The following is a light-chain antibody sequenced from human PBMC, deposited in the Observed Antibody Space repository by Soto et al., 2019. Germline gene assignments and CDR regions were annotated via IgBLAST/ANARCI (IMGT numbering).Light chain of an antibody. Sequence: QAVVTQEPSLTVSPGGTVTLTCASSTGAVTSGYYPNWFQQNPGQAPRALIYSTGNKHSWTPARFSGSLLGGKAALTLSGVQPEDEAEYYCLLYYGGAQVFGGGTKLTVL. CDR2: STG. CDR1: TGAVTSGYY. CDR3: LLYYGGAQV. V-gene: IGLV7-43*01. J-gene: IGLJ2*01.